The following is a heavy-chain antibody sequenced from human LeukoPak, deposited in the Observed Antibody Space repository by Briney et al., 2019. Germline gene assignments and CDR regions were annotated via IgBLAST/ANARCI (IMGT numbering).Heavy chain of an antibody. V-gene: IGHV1-69*02. D-gene: IGHD3-3*01. CDR3: ARGNTIFGVVSRLNYMDV. CDR2: IIPILGIA. J-gene: IGHJ6*03. Sequence: SVKVSCKASGGTFSSYTISWVRQAPGQGLEWMGRIIPILGIANYAQKFQGRVAITADKSTSTAYMELSSLRSEDTAVYYCARGNTIFGVVSRLNYMDVWGKGTTVTVSS. CDR1: GGTFSSYT.